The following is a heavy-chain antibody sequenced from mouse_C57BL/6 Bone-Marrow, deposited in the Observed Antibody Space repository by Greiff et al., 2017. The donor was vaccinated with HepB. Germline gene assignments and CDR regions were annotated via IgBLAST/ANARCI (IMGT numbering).Heavy chain of an antibody. V-gene: IGHV14-4*01. D-gene: IGHD2-1*01. CDR1: GFNIKDDY. Sequence: VHVKQSGAELVRPGASVKLSCTASGFNIKDDYMHWVKQRPEQGLEWIGWIDPENGDTEYASKFQGKATITADTSSNTAYLQLSSLTSEDTAVYYCTTVGGNYVWYYAMDYWGQGTSVTVSS. CDR3: TTVGGNYVWYYAMDY. CDR2: IDPENGDT. J-gene: IGHJ4*01.